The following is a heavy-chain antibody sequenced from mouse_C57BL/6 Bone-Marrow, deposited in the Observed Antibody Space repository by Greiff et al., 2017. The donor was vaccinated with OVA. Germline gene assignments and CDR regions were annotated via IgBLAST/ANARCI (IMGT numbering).Heavy chain of an antibody. CDR2: ISYDGSN. D-gene: IGHD2-4*01. CDR1: GYSITSGYY. Sequence: EVKLMESGPGLVKPSQSLSLTCSVTGYSITSGYYWNWIRQFPGNKLEWMGYISYDGSNNYNPSLKNRISITRDTSKNQFFLKLNSVTTEDTATYYCASYLCDYAYYFDYWGQGTTLTVSS. CDR3: ASYLCDYAYYFDY. J-gene: IGHJ2*01. V-gene: IGHV3-6*01.